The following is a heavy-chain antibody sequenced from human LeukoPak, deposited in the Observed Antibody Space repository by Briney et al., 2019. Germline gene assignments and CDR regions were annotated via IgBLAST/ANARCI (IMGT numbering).Heavy chain of an antibody. J-gene: IGHJ4*02. CDR2: ISWNSGSI. D-gene: IGHD3-22*01. V-gene: IGHV3-9*01. CDR3: AKDMAYDSSGYFDY. CDR1: GFTFDDYA. Sequence: GGSLRLSCAASGFTFDDYARHWVRQAPGKGLEWVSGISWNSGSIGYADSVKGRFTISRDNAKNSLYLQMNSLRAEDTALYYCAKDMAYDSSGYFDYWGQGTLVTVSS.